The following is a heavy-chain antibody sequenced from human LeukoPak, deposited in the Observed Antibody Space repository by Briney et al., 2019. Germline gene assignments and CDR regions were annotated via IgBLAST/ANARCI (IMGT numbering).Heavy chain of an antibody. CDR2: ISGSGGST. Sequence: GGSLRLSCAASGFTFSSYAMSWVRQAPGKGLEWVSAISGSGGSTYYADSVKGRFTISRDNSKNTLYLQMNSLRAEDTAVYYCAKDHDSRLAAAAYYYYGMDVWGQGTTVTVSS. J-gene: IGHJ6*02. D-gene: IGHD6-13*01. CDR1: GFTFSSYA. CDR3: AKDHDSRLAAAAYYYYGMDV. V-gene: IGHV3-23*01.